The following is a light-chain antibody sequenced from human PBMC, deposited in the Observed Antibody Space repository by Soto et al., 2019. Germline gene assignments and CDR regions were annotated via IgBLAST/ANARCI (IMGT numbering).Light chain of an antibody. J-gene: IGLJ1*01. Sequence: QSALTQPASVSGSPGQSITISCAGSSSDIGTYEYVSWCQQYPGKAPKLMICEVNYRPSGVSNRFSGSKSGNTASLTISGLQAEDEGDYYCNSMTTSTSTRFVFGTGTKLTVL. CDR2: EVN. CDR1: SSDIGTYEY. V-gene: IGLV2-14*01. CDR3: NSMTTSTSTRFV.